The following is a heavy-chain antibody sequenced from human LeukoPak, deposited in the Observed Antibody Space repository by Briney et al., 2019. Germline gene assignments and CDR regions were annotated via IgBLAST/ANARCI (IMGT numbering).Heavy chain of an antibody. CDR2: IIPIFGTA. CDR1: GGTFSSYA. V-gene: IGHV1-69*01. J-gene: IGHJ6*04. Sequence: GASVKVSCKASGGTFSSYAISWVRQAPGQGLEWMGGIIPIFGTANYAQKFQGRVTITADESTSTAYMELSSLRSEDTAVYYCARENAYYDILTGSPHAYYGMDVWGNGTTVTVSS. D-gene: IGHD3-9*01. CDR3: ARENAYYDILTGSPHAYYGMDV.